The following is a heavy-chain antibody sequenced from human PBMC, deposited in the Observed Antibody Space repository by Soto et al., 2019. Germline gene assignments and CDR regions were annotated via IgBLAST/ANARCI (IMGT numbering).Heavy chain of an antibody. V-gene: IGHV3-15*07. CDR2: IKSKTDGGTT. Sequence: LRLSCAASGFTFSNAWMNWVRQAPGKGLEWVGRIKSKTDGGTTDYAAPVKGRFTISRDDSKNTLYLQMNSLKTEDTAVYYCTTDKAALRFLEWPSYFDYWGQGTLVTVSS. CDR3: TTDKAALRFLEWPSYFDY. D-gene: IGHD3-3*01. CDR1: GFTFSNAW. J-gene: IGHJ4*02.